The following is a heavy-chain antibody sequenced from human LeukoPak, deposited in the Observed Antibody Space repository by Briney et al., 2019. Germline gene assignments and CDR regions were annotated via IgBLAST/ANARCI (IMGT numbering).Heavy chain of an antibody. J-gene: IGHJ4*02. CDR2: IKQDGSEK. D-gene: IGHD5-12*01. V-gene: IGHV3-7*01. CDR1: GFTFSSYW. CDR3: ARDRRSGYDYGMYYFDY. Sequence: GGSLRLSCAASGFTFSSYWMSWVRQAPGKGLEWVANIKQDGSEKYYVDSVKGRFTISGDNAKNSLYLQMNSLRAEDTAVYYCARDRRSGYDYGMYYFDYWGQGTLVTVSS.